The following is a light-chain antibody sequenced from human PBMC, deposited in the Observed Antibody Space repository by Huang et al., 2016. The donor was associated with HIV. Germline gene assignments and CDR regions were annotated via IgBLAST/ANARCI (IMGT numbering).Light chain of an antibody. CDR2: AAS. J-gene: IGKJ5*01. V-gene: IGKV1-39*01. Sequence: DIQMTQSPSSLSSSVGDRVTITCRASQTISTYLNWYQQKPGTPPKLLSYAASSLQSWVPSRFSGSGSGTDFTLSISSVQPEDFATYYCEQSFSTPRITFGQGTRLEIK. CDR3: EQSFSTPRIT. CDR1: QTISTY.